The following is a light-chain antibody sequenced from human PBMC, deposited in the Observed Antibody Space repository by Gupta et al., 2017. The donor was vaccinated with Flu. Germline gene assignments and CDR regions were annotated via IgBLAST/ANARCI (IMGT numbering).Light chain of an antibody. J-gene: IGLJ2*01. CDR3: SSDTSGNTLVI. CDR1: SSDVGGSKY. Sequence: QSALTQPASVSGSPGQSITISCSGTSSDVGGSKYVSWYQHHPGKAPKLIIYEVSDRPRGVPDRFFGSKSDNTASLTISGLRPEEEANYYCSSDTSGNTLVIFGGGTKLTVL. V-gene: IGLV2-14*01. CDR2: EVS.